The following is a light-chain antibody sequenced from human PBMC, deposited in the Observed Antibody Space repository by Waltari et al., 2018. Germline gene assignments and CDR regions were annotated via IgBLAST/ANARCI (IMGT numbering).Light chain of an antibody. J-gene: IGLJ2*01. CDR1: SSDIGYYNY. V-gene: IGLV2-14*03. CDR2: DVS. Sequence: QSALPQPASVSGSPGQSITTSCSGTSSDIGYYNYVSWYQQHPGKAPKLMIYDVSDRPSGVSNRFSGSKSDNTASLTISGLQAEDEADYYCSTLTSSNTLLFGGGTKLTVL. CDR3: STLTSSNTLL.